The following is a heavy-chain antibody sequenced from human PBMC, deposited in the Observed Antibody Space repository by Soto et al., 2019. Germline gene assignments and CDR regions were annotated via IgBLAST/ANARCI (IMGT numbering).Heavy chain of an antibody. CDR3: ARPSAARPICNWFAP. V-gene: IGHV4-39*01. J-gene: IGHJ5*02. CDR2: IYYSGST. CDR1: GGSISSSSYY. Sequence: SETLSLTCIVSGGSISSSSYYWGWIRQPPGKGLEWIGSIYYSGSTYYNPSLKSRVTLSVDTSKNQFSLELSSGTAADTAVYYCARPSAARPICNWFAPSVQGTLVTVSS. D-gene: IGHD6-6*01.